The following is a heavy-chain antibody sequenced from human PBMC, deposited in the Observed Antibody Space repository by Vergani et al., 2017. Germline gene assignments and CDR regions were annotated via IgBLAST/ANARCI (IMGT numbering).Heavy chain of an antibody. CDR3: ARTSAIVVVVAATFDSFDI. CDR1: GYSFTSYW. J-gene: IGHJ3*02. V-gene: IGHV5-51*01. Sequence: EVQLVQSGAEVKKPGESLKISCKGSGYSFTSYWIGWVRQMPGKGLEWMGISYPGYSDTRYSPSFQGQVTISADKSISTAYLQWSSLKASDTAMYYCARTSAIVVVVAATFDSFDIWGQGTMVTVSS. CDR2: SYPGYSDT. D-gene: IGHD2-15*01.